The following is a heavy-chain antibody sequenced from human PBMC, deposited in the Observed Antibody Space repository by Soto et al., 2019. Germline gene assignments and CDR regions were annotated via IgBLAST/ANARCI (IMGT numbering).Heavy chain of an antibody. D-gene: IGHD3-10*01. V-gene: IGHV4-39*01. Sequence: SETLSLTCTVSGGSISSSSYYWGWIRQPPGKGLEWIGSIYYSGSTYYNPSLKSRVTISVDTSKNQFSLKLSSVTAADTAVYYCARGYYCGSGSYEYYYYYYGMDGWGQGTAVT. J-gene: IGHJ6*02. CDR3: ARGYYCGSGSYEYYYYYYGMDG. CDR1: GGSISSSSYY. CDR2: IYYSGST.